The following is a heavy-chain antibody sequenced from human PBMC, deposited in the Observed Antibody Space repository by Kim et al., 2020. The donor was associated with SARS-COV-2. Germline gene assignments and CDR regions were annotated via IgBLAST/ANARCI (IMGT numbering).Heavy chain of an antibody. J-gene: IGHJ6*02. CDR3: ASLENYYDSSGYPVSGLYGMAV. D-gene: IGHD3-22*01. CDR2: ISSSSSYI. CDR1: GFTFSSYS. Sequence: GGSLRLSCAASGFTFSSYSMNWVHQAPGKGLEWVSSISSSSSYIYYADSVKGRFTISRDNAKNSLYLQMNSLRAGDTAVYYCASLENYYDSSGYPVSGLYGMAVWGQGTTVTVSS. V-gene: IGHV3-21*01.